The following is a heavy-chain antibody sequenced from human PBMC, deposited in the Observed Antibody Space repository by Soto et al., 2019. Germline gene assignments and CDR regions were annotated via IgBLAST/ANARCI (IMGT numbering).Heavy chain of an antibody. V-gene: IGHV1-69*01. D-gene: IGHD3-10*01. CDR1: GGTFSSYA. CDR2: IIPMYGPA. J-gene: IGHJ5*02. CDR3: ARVTSMVRGVIDNWFDP. Sequence: QVPLVQSGAEVKKPGSSVTVSCKASGGTFSSYAIHWVRQAPGQGLEWRGGIIPMYGPAKYAQRFQGRVTITADESTTTVYMELTSLTSQDTAVYYCARVTSMVRGVIDNWFDPWGHGTLVTVSS.